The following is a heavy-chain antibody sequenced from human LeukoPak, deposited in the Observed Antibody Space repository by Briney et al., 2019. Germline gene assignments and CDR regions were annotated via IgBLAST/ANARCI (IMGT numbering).Heavy chain of an antibody. V-gene: IGHV5-51*03. CDR3: ARTYIAARPGAYYYMDV. J-gene: IGHJ6*03. Sequence: GESLKISCKGSGYSFTSYWIGWVRQMPGKGLEWMGIIYPGDSDTRYSPSFQGQVTTSADKSISTAYLQWSSLKASDTAMYYCARTYIAARPGAYYYMDVWGKGTTVTVSS. CDR1: GYSFTSYW. CDR2: IYPGDSDT. D-gene: IGHD6-6*01.